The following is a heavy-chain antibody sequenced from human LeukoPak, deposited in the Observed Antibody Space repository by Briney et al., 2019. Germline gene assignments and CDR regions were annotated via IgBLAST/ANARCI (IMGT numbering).Heavy chain of an antibody. Sequence: SETLSLTCAVSGYSISSGYYWGWIRQPPGKGLEWIGSIYHSGSTYYNPSLKRLVTISVDTSKNLFSQKLSSVTAADTAVYYCARDGGPITMVRGATDYWGQGTLVTVSS. CDR3: ARDGGPITMVRGATDY. D-gene: IGHD3-10*01. V-gene: IGHV4-38-2*02. CDR1: GYSISSGYY. CDR2: IYHSGST. J-gene: IGHJ4*02.